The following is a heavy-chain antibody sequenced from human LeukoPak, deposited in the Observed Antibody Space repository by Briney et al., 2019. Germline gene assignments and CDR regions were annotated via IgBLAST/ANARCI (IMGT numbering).Heavy chain of an antibody. CDR3: ARPDQTGDFDY. CDR1: GYTLTELS. Sequence: ASVKVSCKVSGYTLTELSMHWVRQAPGKGLEWMGGFDPEDGETIYAQKFQGRVTITADESTSTAYMELSSLRSEDTAVYYCARPDQTGDFDYWGQGTLVTVSS. D-gene: IGHD1-14*01. V-gene: IGHV1-24*01. CDR2: FDPEDGET. J-gene: IGHJ4*02.